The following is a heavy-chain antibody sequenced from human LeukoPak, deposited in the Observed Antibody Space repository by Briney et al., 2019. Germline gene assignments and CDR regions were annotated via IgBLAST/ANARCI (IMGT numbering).Heavy chain of an antibody. V-gene: IGHV1-18*01. J-gene: IGHJ3*02. CDR2: ISAYNGNT. CDR1: GYTFTSYG. D-gene: IGHD3-22*01. Sequence: ASVKVSCKASGYTFTSYGISWVRQAPGQGLEWMGWISAYNGNTNYAQKLQGRVTMTTDTSTSTAYKELRSLRSDDTAVYYCARLTYYYDSSGYSRAFDIWGQGTMVTVSS. CDR3: ARLTYYYDSSGYSRAFDI.